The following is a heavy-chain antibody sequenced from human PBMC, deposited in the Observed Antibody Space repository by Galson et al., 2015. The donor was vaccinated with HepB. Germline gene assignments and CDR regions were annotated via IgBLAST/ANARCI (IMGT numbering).Heavy chain of an antibody. V-gene: IGHV1-69*13. CDR3: ARDTGDGSGSYGFYYYMDV. CDR1: GGTFSSYA. CDR2: IIPIFGTA. D-gene: IGHD3-10*01. J-gene: IGHJ6*03. Sequence: SVKVSCKASGGTFSSYAISWVRQAPGQGLEWMGGIIPIFGTANYAQKLQGRVTITADESTSTAYMELSSLRSEDTAVYYCARDTGDGSGSYGFYYYMDVWGKGTTVTVSS.